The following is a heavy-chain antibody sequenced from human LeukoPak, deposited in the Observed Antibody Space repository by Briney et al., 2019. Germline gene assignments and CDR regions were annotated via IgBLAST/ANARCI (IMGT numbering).Heavy chain of an antibody. CDR1: RYTFIGYY. D-gene: IGHD5-24*01. CDR3: AREMATIPYAFDI. J-gene: IGHJ3*02. CDR2: INPNSGGT. Sequence: GASVKVSCKASRYTFIGYYMHWVRQAPGQGLEWMGWINPNSGGTNYAQKFQGRVTMTRDTSISTAYMDLSRLRSDDTAVYYCAREMATIPYAFDIWGQGTMVTVSS. V-gene: IGHV1-2*02.